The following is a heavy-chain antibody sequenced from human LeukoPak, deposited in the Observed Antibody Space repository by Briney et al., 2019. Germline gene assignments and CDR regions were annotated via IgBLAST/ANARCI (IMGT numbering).Heavy chain of an antibody. J-gene: IGHJ4*02. V-gene: IGHV4-59*01. CDR3: ARLSGYSSGHYYSDY. Sequence: SETLSLTCSVSDGSINSYYWNWIRRPPGKGLEWIGYIYYNGNTNYSPSLKSRVTMSVDTSKNLFSLKLSSVTAADTAVYYCARLSGYSSGHYYSDYWGQGTLVTVSS. D-gene: IGHD3-22*01. CDR2: IYYNGNT. CDR1: DGSINSYY.